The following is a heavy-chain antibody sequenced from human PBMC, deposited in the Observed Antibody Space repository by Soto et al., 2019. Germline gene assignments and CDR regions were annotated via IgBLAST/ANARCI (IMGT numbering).Heavy chain of an antibody. CDR2: MNPNSGNT. V-gene: IGHV1-8*01. CDR1: GYTFTSYD. J-gene: IGHJ6*02. CDR3: AREKTSYGIDV. Sequence: QVQLVQSGAEVKKPGASVKVSCKASGYTFTSYDINWGRQATGQGLEWMGWMNPNSGNTGYAHKFQGRVTMTRNTSISTAYMELSSLRSEGTTVYYCAREKTSYGIDVWGQATTVTVSS.